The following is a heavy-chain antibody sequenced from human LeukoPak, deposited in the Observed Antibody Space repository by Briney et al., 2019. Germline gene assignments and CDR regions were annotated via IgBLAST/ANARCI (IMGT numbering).Heavy chain of an antibody. CDR3: AKFLTGYYPGVYYFDY. J-gene: IGHJ4*02. CDR2: IRYDGSNK. D-gene: IGHD3-9*01. CDR1: GFTFSSYG. V-gene: IGHV3-30*02. Sequence: GGSLRLSCAASGFTFSSYGMHWVRQAPGKGLEWVAFIRYDGSNKYYADSLKGRFTISRDNSKNTLYLQMNSLRAEDTAVYYCAKFLTGYYPGVYYFDYWGQGTLVTVSS.